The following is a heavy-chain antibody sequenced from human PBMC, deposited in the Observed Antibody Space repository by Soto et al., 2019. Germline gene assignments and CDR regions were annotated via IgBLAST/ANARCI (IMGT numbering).Heavy chain of an antibody. J-gene: IGHJ3*02. CDR3: GRALRGFSAFDI. CDR1: SGSISGTNW. V-gene: IGHV4-4*02. D-gene: IGHD3-16*01. CDR2: IYHSGSI. Sequence: SETLCLTYTVSSGSISGTNWWSWVRQPPGKGLEWIGEIYHSGSINYNPSLNSRVTISVDKSKNHFSLTLSSVTAADTAVYYCGRALRGFSAFDIWGQGTLVTVS.